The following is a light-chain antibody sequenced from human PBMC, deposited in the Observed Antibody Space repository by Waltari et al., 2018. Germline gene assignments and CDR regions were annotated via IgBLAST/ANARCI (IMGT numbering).Light chain of an antibody. CDR2: GAS. J-gene: IGKJ5*01. CDR3: QQLNSYPIT. Sequence: DIQLTQSPSFLSASVGDRVTITCRASQDISSHLAWYQKNPGKAPKLLVYGASTLGSGVPSGFCGGGSGTEFTLTISSLQPEDFATYYCQQLNSYPITFGQGTRLEIK. CDR1: QDISSH. V-gene: IGKV1-9*01.